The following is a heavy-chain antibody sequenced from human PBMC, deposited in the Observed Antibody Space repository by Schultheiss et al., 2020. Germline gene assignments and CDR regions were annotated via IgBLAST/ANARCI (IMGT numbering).Heavy chain of an antibody. CDR3: ARPTTVNTNLAFDY. D-gene: IGHD4-17*01. V-gene: IGHV3-30*03. Sequence: GGSLRLSCAASGFTFSSYGMHWVRQAPGKGLEWVAVISYDGSNKYYADSVKGRFTISRDNSKNTLYLQMNSLRAEDTAVYYCARPTTVNTNLAFDYWGQGTLVTVSS. CDR2: ISYDGSNK. J-gene: IGHJ4*02. CDR1: GFTFSSYG.